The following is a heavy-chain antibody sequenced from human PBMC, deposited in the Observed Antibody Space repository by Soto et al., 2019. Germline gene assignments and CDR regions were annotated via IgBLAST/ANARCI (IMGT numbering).Heavy chain of an antibody. D-gene: IGHD1-26*01. CDR2: IYAGGNT. CDR1: GFTVITNY. CDR3: ARKKSIVGATGYFDY. V-gene: IGHV3-66*01. J-gene: IGHJ4*02. Sequence: EVQMVESGGGLVQPGGSLRLSCAVSGFTVITNYISWVRQAPGKGLEWVSDIYAGGNTYYADSVKDRFAISRDNSKNTLYLEMNSLRAEDTAVYYCARKKSIVGATGYFDYWGQGTLVSVSS.